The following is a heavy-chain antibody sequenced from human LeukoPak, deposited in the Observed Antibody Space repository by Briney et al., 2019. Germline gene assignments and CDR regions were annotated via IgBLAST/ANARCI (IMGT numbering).Heavy chain of an antibody. D-gene: IGHD2-2*01. CDR3: AKAGGFCSGTSCPTDS. CDR1: GFTFSSYA. Sequence: GGSLRLSCAASGFTFSSYAMSWVRQAPGKGLEWVSSISGSGGSKYFADSVTGRFTISRDISMNTLYLQVNSLRAEDTAVYYCAKAGGFCSGTSCPTDSWGQGTLVTVSS. J-gene: IGHJ4*02. V-gene: IGHV3-23*01. CDR2: ISGSGGSK.